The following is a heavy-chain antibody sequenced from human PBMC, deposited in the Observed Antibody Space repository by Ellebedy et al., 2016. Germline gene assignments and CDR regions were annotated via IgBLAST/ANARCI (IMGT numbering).Heavy chain of an antibody. CDR2: ISARSDAK. Sequence: GGSLRLSXEGSGFAFSQYPMNWVRQAPGKGLEWVSYISARSDAKDYADSVKGRFTIFRDNAKNTLYLEMNSLRAEDTAVYYCARDYGFSLGYSPFDLWGQGTLVTVSS. CDR1: GFAFSQYP. CDR3: ARDYGFSLGYSPFDL. J-gene: IGHJ4*02. V-gene: IGHV3-48*04. D-gene: IGHD3-3*01.